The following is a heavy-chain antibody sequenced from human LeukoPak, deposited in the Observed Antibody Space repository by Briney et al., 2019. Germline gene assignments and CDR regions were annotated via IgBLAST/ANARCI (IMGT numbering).Heavy chain of an antibody. D-gene: IGHD3-22*01. CDR2: ISGSGGST. CDR1: GFTFSNYA. J-gene: IGHJ4*02. CDR3: AKDLGYYYDSSGYQTGY. V-gene: IGHV3-23*01. Sequence: GGSLRLSCAASGFTFSNYAMSWVRQAPGKGLEWVSAISGSGGSTYYADSVKGRFTISRDNSKNTLYLQMNSLRAEDTAVYYCAKDLGYYYDSSGYQTGYWGQGTLVTVSS.